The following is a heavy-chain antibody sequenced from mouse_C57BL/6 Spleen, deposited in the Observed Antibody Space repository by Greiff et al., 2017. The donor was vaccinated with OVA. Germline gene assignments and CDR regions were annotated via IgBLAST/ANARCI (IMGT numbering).Heavy chain of an antibody. CDR1: GYTFTSYW. Sequence: QVQLQQSGTELVKPGASVKLSCKASGYTFTSYWMHWVKQRPGQGLEWIGNINPSNGGTNYNEKFKSKATLTVDKSSSTAYMQLSSLTSEDSAVYYCARDGTTVVATDPFAYWGQGTLVTVSA. CDR3: ARDGTTVVATDPFAY. J-gene: IGHJ3*01. D-gene: IGHD1-1*01. CDR2: INPSNGGT. V-gene: IGHV1-53*01.